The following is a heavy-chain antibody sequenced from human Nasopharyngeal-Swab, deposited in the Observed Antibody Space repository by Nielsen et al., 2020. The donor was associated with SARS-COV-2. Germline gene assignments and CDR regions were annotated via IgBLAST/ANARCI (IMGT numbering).Heavy chain of an antibody. CDR3: ARVGYSNYGEGFDY. D-gene: IGHD4-11*01. V-gene: IGHV4-59*12. J-gene: IGHJ4*02. CDR2: IYYSGST. Sequence: SETLSLTCTVSGGSISSYYWSWIRQPPGKGLEWIAYIYYSGSTNYNPSLKSRVTISVDTSKNQFSLKLSSVTAADTAVCYCARVGYSNYGEGFDYWGQGTLVTVSS. CDR1: GGSISSYY.